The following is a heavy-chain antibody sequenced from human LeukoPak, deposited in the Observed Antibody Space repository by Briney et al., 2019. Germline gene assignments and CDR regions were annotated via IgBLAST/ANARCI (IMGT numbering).Heavy chain of an antibody. CDR3: ARDVARLWEPGDYYYYGMDV. Sequence: ASVKVSCKASGYTFTSYGISWVRQAPGQGLEWMGWISAYNGNTNYAQKPQGRVTMTTDTSTSTAYMELRSLRSDDTAVYYCARDVARLWEPGDYYYYGMDVWGQGTTVTVSS. V-gene: IGHV1-18*01. D-gene: IGHD1-26*01. CDR1: GYTFTSYG. CDR2: ISAYNGNT. J-gene: IGHJ6*02.